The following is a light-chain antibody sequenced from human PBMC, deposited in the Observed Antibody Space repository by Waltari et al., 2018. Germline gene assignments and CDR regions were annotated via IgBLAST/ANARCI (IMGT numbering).Light chain of an antibody. CDR3: QQSYSYSRT. V-gene: IGKV1-39*01. CDR2: AAS. CDR1: QTISTY. J-gene: IGKJ1*01. Sequence: DIQMTQSPSSLSASVGDRVTISCRTSQTISTYLNWYQQKPGKAPKLLIYAASTLETGVPSRFSGSGSGTDFTLTISSLHPEDFATYYCQQSYSYSRTFGQGTKVEIK.